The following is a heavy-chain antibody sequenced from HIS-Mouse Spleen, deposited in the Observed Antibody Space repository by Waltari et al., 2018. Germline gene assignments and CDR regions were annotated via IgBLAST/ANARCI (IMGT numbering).Heavy chain of an antibody. CDR1: GGSISSSSYY. V-gene: IGHV4-39*07. CDR2: VYYIVST. CDR3: AREIPYSSSWYDWYFDL. Sequence: QLQLQESGPGLVKPSETLSLTCTVSGGSISSSSYYWGWIRQPPGRRMEWIGGVYYIVSTYYNPYLKSRVTISVDTSKNQFSLKLSSVTAADTAVYYCAREIPYSSSWYDWYFDLWGRGTLVTVSS. J-gene: IGHJ2*01. D-gene: IGHD6-13*01.